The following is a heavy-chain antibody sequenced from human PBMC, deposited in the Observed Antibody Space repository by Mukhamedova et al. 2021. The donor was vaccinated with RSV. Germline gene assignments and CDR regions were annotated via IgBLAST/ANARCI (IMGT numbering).Heavy chain of an antibody. V-gene: IGHV3-74*01. CDR3: ARGAGGPYDY. D-gene: IGHD2-15*01. CDR2: INSDGSIT. Sequence: GLVWVSRINSDGSITTYADSVKGRFTISRDNAKNTLSLQMNSLRAEDTAVYYCARGAGGPYDYWGQGNLVTVSS. J-gene: IGHJ4*02.